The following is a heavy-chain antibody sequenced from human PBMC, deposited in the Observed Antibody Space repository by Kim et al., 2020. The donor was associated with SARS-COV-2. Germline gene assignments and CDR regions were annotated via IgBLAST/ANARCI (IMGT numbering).Heavy chain of an antibody. CDR1: GGSISSSAYY. J-gene: IGHJ4*02. CDR2: IYHSGTT. D-gene: IGHD2-8*01. V-gene: IGHV4-39*01. Sequence: SETLSLTCTVSGGSISSSAYYWGWIRQPPGKGLEWIGSIYHSGTTYYNPSLKSRVTISVDTSKIQFSLKLSSVTAADTAVYVCARHTKGVAEIWGQGNLVTVSS. CDR3: ARHTKGVAEI.